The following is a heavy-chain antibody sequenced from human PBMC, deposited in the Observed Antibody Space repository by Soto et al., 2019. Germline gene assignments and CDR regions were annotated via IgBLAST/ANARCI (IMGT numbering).Heavy chain of an antibody. D-gene: IGHD2-2*01. J-gene: IGHJ5*02. CDR2: IYHSGST. CDR1: GGSISSSNW. CDR3: ARGVVVPAAIRPRFDP. Sequence: TLSLTCAVSGGSISSSNWWSWVRQPPGKGLEWIGEIYHSGSTNYNPSLKSRVTISVDKSKNQFSLKLSSVTAADTAVYYCARGVVVPAAIRPRFDPWGQGTPVTVSS. V-gene: IGHV4-4*02.